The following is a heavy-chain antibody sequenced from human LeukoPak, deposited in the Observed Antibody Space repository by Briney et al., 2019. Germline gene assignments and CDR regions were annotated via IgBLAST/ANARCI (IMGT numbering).Heavy chain of an antibody. CDR2: ISVNGGTT. V-gene: IGHV3-23*01. CDR3: ARSATYGNFDY. J-gene: IGHJ4*02. D-gene: IGHD6-25*01. Sequence: GGSLTLSCAASGFTFSSYAMTWVRQAPGKGLEWVSSISVNGGTTYYADSVKGRFTISRDSSKNTLYLQMNSLRAEDTAVYYCARSATYGNFDYWGQGTLVTVSS. CDR1: GFTFSSYA.